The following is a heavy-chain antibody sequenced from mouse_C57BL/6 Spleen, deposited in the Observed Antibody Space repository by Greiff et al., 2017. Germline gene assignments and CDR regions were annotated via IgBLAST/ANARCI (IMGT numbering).Heavy chain of an antibody. J-gene: IGHJ3*01. Sequence: QVQLQQSGAELVKPGASVKLSCKATGYAFTSYWMNWVKQRPGQGLEWIGQIYPGYGDTNYNGKFKGKATLTADKSSSTAYMQLSSLTSEDSAVYYCARAYDAGAWFDYWGKGTMVTVSA. CDR3: ARAYDAGAWFDY. CDR1: GYAFTSYW. V-gene: IGHV1-80*01. CDR2: IYPGYGDT. D-gene: IGHD2-3*01.